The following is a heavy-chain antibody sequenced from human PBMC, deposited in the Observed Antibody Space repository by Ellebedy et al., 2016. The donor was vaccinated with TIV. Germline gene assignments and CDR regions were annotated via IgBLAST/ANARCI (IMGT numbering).Heavy chain of an antibody. CDR2: INEDGSQK. Sequence: GGSLRLSXTVSGGSISRDYWSWVRQAPGKGLEWVANINEDGSQKEYVDSVKGRFIISRDNAKNSLFLQMNSLRVEDTAMYYCATWRWQQSEFEYWGQGTLVTVSS. CDR3: ATWRWQQSEFEY. D-gene: IGHD5-24*01. V-gene: IGHV3-7*03. J-gene: IGHJ4*02. CDR1: GGSISRDY.